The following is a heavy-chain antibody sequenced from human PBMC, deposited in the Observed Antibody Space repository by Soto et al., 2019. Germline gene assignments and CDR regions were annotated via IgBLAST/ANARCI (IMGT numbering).Heavy chain of an antibody. CDR1: GYTFTTYY. CDR3: ARLWGEIVPAFDP. V-gene: IGHV1-46*01. Sequence: QGQLVQSGAEVKKPGASVKGSCKASGYTFTTYYIHWMRQAPGQGLEWMGMFNPFTARTRYAHKSQGSLTMSGDTSTSTGYMELSRLTSDDTAVYYCARLWGEIVPAFDPWGQGTLVTVSS. D-gene: IGHD2-2*01. J-gene: IGHJ5*02. CDR2: FNPFTART.